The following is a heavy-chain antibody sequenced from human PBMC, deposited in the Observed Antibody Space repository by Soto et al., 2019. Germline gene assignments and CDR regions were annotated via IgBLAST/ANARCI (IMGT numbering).Heavy chain of an antibody. Sequence: ASVKVSCKASGYTVTSYGISWVRQAPGQGLEWMGWISAYNGNTNYAQKLQGRVTMTTDTSTSTAYMELRSLRSDDTAVYYCARRENDYDSSGYYPDDYWGQGTLVTVSS. CDR3: ARRENDYDSSGYYPDDY. D-gene: IGHD3-22*01. J-gene: IGHJ4*02. CDR2: ISAYNGNT. CDR1: GYTVTSYG. V-gene: IGHV1-18*04.